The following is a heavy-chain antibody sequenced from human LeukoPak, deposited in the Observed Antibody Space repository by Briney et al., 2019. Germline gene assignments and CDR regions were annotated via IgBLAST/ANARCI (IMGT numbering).Heavy chain of an antibody. CDR3: ATTNYDSRNFDY. CDR1: GGSFSGYY. J-gene: IGHJ4*02. V-gene: IGHV4-34*01. CDR2: INHSGST. D-gene: IGHD3-22*01. Sequence: PSETLSLTCAVYGGSFSGYYWSWIRQPPGKGLEWIGEINHSGSTNYNPSLKSRVTISVDTSKNQFSLKLSSVTAADTAVYYCATTNYDSRNFDYWGQGTLVTVSS.